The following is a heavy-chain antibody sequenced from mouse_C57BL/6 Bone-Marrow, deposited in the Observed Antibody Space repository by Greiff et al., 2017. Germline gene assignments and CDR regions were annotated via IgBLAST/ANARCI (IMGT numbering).Heavy chain of an antibody. Sequence: QVQLQQSGPGLVQPSQCLSITCTASGFSLTSYGVHWVRQSPGKGLEWLGVIWSGGSTNYNDAFISRQNISKDDSTSQVFFKMNGLQADDTAIYYCARGVSGGSYAMDYWGQGTSVTVSS. CDR3: ARGVSGGSYAMDY. D-gene: IGHD1-1*02. J-gene: IGHJ4*01. CDR1: GFSLTSYG. CDR2: IWSGGST. V-gene: IGHV2-2*01.